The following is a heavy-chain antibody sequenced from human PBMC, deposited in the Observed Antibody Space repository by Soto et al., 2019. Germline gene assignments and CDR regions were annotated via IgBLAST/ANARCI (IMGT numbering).Heavy chain of an antibody. J-gene: IGHJ3*02. CDR1: GGTFSSYA. CDR3: AREITMIVVVPDAFDI. CDR2: IIPIFGTA. Sequence: EASVKVSCKASGGTFSSYAISWVRQAPGQGLEWMGGIIPIFGTANYAQKFQGRVAITADESTSTAYMELSSLRSEDTAVYYCAREITMIVVVPDAFDIWGQGTMVT. D-gene: IGHD3-22*01. V-gene: IGHV1-69*13.